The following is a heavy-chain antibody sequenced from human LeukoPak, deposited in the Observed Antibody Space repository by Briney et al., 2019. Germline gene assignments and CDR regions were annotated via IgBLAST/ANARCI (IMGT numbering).Heavy chain of an antibody. J-gene: IGHJ4*02. CDR1: GFTFTSSA. CDR2: IVVGSGNT. V-gene: IGHV1-58*01. D-gene: IGHD5-12*01. CDR3: AADFSGYDYYDY. Sequence: GTSVKVSCKASGFTFTSSAVQWVRQARGQRLEWIGWIVVGSGNTNYAQKFQERVTITRDTSTSTAYMELSSLRSEDTAVYYCAADFSGYDYYDYWGQGTLVTVSS.